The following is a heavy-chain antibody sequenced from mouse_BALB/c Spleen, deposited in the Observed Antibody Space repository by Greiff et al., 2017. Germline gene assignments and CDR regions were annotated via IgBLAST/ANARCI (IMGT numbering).Heavy chain of an antibody. CDR3: ARPQGAYYSYDTAMDY. J-gene: IGHJ4*01. D-gene: IGHD2-14*01. Sequence: EVHLVEPGGGLVQPGGSLKLSCAASGFTFSSYGMSWVRQTPDKRLELVATINSNGGSTYYPDSVKGRCTIARDNAKNTLYLQMSSLKSEDTAMYYCARPQGAYYSYDTAMDYWGQGTSVTVSS. CDR2: INSNGGST. CDR1: GFTFSSYG. V-gene: IGHV5-6-3*01.